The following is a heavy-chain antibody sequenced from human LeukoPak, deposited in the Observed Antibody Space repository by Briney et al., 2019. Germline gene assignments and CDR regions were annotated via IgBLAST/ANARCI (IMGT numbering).Heavy chain of an antibody. J-gene: IGHJ3*02. CDR1: GFTFSSYS. CDR2: ISSSSSTI. V-gene: IGHV3-48*01. D-gene: IGHD6-13*01. CDR3: ARELIAAAGTAFDI. Sequence: GGSLRLSCAASGFTFSSYSMNWVRQAPGKGLEWVSYISSSSSTIYYADSVKGRFTISRDNAKNSLYLQMNSLRAEDTAVYYCARELIAAAGTAFDIWGQGTMVTVSS.